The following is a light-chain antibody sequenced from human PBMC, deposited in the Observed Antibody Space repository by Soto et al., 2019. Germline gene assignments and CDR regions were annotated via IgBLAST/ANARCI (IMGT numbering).Light chain of an antibody. J-gene: IGKJ1*01. CDR1: QSIGYW. Sequence: DIQMTQSPSRLSASVGDRVTITCRASQSIGYWLAWYQQKPGKAPNLLIYAASTLETGVPSRFSGSGFGTEFTLTIASLQPDDSASYYCQQYNSFSKKFGRGTRWIS. CDR2: AAS. V-gene: IGKV1-5*01. CDR3: QQYNSFSKK.